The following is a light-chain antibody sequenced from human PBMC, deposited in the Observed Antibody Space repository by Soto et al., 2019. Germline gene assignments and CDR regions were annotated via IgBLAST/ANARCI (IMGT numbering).Light chain of an antibody. J-gene: IGLJ1*01. Sequence: QSVLTQPPSVSGVPGQRVTISCTGSSSNIGAGYDVHWYQQLPGTAPKLLIYGNSNRPSGVPDRFSGSKSGTSASLAITGLQAEDEADYYCQSYDSSLSAYVFGAGTKVTVL. CDR1: SSNIGAGYD. V-gene: IGLV1-40*01. CDR2: GNS. CDR3: QSYDSSLSAYV.